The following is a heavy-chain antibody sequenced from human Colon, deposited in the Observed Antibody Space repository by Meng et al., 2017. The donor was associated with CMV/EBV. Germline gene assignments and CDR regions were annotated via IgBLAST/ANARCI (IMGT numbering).Heavy chain of an antibody. V-gene: IGHV3-74*01. D-gene: IGHD3-10*01. Sequence: GGSLRLSCAASGFTFSNYWMHWVRQPPGEGLVWVARIDSDENNSSDESKTRYADSVRGRFTISRDNAENSLLLQIDSLRADDTAVYYCAREDYHFGSGSLFDYWGQGALVTVSS. CDR3: AREDYHFGSGSLFDY. J-gene: IGHJ4*02. CDR2: IDSDENNSSDESKT. CDR1: GFTFSNYW.